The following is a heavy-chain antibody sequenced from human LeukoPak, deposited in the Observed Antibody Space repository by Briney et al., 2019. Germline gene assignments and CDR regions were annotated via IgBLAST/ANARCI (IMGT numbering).Heavy chain of an antibody. Sequence: SETLSLTCAVYGGSFSGYYWSWIRQPPGKGLEWIGEINHSGSTNYNPSLKSRVTISVDTSKNQFSLKLSSVTAADPAVYYCARGRWNDYVWGSYRSPPRFDYWGQGTLVTVSS. J-gene: IGHJ4*02. CDR2: INHSGST. V-gene: IGHV4-34*01. CDR1: GGSFSGYY. CDR3: ARGRWNDYVWGSYRSPPRFDY. D-gene: IGHD3-16*02.